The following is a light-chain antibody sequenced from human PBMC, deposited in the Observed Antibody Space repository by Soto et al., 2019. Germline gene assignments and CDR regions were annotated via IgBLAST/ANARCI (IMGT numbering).Light chain of an antibody. Sequence: DIVMTQSPDSLAVSLGERATINCKSSQSVLYSSNNMNYLAWYQQKPGQPPKLLIYWASTRESGVPDRFSGSGSGTDFTLTITSLQAEDVAVYYCQQHYTTPHTFGQGTKLDIK. V-gene: IGKV4-1*01. CDR1: QSVLYSSNNMNY. J-gene: IGKJ2*01. CDR2: WAS. CDR3: QQHYTTPHT.